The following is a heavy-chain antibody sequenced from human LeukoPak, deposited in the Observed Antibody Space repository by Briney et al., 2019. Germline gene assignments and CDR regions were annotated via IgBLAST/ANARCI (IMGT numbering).Heavy chain of an antibody. D-gene: IGHD5-18*01. Sequence: ASVKVSCKASGYTFTSYGISWVRQAPGQGLEWMGWMNPNSGNTGYAQKFQGRVTMTRNTSISTAYMELSSLRSEDTAVYYCARVLGGYSYGYLYYFDYWGQGTLVTVSS. CDR1: GYTFTSYG. CDR3: ARVLGGYSYGYLYYFDY. CDR2: MNPNSGNT. V-gene: IGHV1-8*02. J-gene: IGHJ4*02.